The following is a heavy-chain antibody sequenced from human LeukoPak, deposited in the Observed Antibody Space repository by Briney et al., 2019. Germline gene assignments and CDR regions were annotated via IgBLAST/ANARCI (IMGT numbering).Heavy chain of an antibody. CDR1: GYTFTSYG. CDR3: ARAGWYELPRYAFDV. D-gene: IGHD6-19*01. V-gene: IGHV1-18*01. J-gene: IGHJ3*01. CDR2: ISAYNGYT. Sequence: ASVKVSCKASGYTFTSYGISWVRQAPGQGLEWMGWISAYNGYTNYAQKLQGRVTITTDTSTSTAYMELRSLRSDDTAVYYCARAGWYELPRYAFDVWGQGTMVTVSS.